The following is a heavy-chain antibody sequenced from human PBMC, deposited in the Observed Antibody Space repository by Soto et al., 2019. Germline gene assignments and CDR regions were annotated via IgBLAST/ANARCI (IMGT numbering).Heavy chain of an antibody. CDR3: ARDWIDYGDFSAFDI. V-gene: IGHV3-33*01. Sequence: PGGSLRLCCAASGFTFSNYGMHWVRQAPGKGLEWVADIWYDGSNIYYADSVKGRFTISRDNSKNTLYLQMNSLRAEDTALYYCARDWIDYGDFSAFDIWGQGTMVTVSS. J-gene: IGHJ3*02. CDR2: IWYDGSNI. CDR1: GFTFSNYG. D-gene: IGHD4-17*01.